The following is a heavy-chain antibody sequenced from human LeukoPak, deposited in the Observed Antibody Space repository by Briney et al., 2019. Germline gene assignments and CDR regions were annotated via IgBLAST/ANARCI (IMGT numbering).Heavy chain of an antibody. J-gene: IGHJ5*02. CDR3: ANRRIAAAGTNWFDP. V-gene: IGHV4-34*01. CDR2: INQSGST. CDR1: GGSFSGYY. Sequence: PSETLSLTCAVYGGSFSGYYWSWIRQPPGKGLEWIGEINQSGSTNYNPSLKSRVTISVDTSKNQFSLKVSSVTAADTAVYYCANRRIAAAGTNWFDPWGQGTLVTVSS. D-gene: IGHD6-13*01.